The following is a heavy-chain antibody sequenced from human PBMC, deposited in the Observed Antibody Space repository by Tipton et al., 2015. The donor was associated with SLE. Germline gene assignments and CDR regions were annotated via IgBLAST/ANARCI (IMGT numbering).Heavy chain of an antibody. Sequence: GSLRLSCAASGFTVSSNYMSWVRQAPGKGLEWVSIIFSSSTTYYADSVKGRFTISRDNSRNTLYLEMNSLRTEDTAVYYCAKDSCSSTGSCYRGVDYWGQGTLVTVSS. J-gene: IGHJ4*02. CDR2: IFSSSTT. D-gene: IGHD2-2*01. V-gene: IGHV3-53*05. CDR1: GFTVSSNY. CDR3: AKDSCSSTGSCYRGVDY.